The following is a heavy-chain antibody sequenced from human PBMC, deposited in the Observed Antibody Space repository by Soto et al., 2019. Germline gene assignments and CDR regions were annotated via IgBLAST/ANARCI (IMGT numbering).Heavy chain of an antibody. CDR1: GFTFSSYS. D-gene: IGHD5-12*01. CDR2: ISSSSSYI. V-gene: IGHV3-21*01. CDR3: ATLPGGYSGNDC. J-gene: IGHJ4*02. Sequence: EVQLVESGGGLVKPGGSLRLSCAASGFTFSSYSMNWVRQAPGKGLEWVSSISSSSSYIYYADSVKGRFTISRDNAKNSLYLQMNSLRAEDTAVYYCATLPGGYSGNDCWGQGTLVTVSS.